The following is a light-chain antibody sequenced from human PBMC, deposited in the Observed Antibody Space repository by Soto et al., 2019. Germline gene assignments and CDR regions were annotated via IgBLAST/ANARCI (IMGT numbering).Light chain of an antibody. Sequence: QSALTQPPSASGSPGQSVAISCTGTNSDVGGYNYVSWYQHHPGKVPKLMIYEVTKRPSGVPDRFSGSKSGNTASLTVSGLQAEDEAEYYCSSYTSSNTFVLFGGGTQLTVL. CDR1: NSDVGGYNY. V-gene: IGLV2-8*01. CDR3: SSYTSSNTFVL. J-gene: IGLJ2*01. CDR2: EVT.